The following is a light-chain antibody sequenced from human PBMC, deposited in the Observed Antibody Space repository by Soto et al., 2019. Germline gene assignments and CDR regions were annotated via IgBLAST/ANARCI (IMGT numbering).Light chain of an antibody. J-gene: IGKJ1*01. Sequence: ESVLTQSPVTLSLSPGERATLSCRASQSVSSSYLAWYQQKPGQAPRLLIYGASTRATGIPARFSGSGSGTEFTLTISSLQSEDFAVYYCQQYNNWPRWTFGQGTKVDIK. V-gene: IGKV3-15*01. CDR1: QSVSSSY. CDR2: GAS. CDR3: QQYNNWPRWT.